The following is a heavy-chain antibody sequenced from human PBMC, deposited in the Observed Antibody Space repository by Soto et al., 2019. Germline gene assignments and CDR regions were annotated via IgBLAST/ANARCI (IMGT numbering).Heavy chain of an antibody. J-gene: IGHJ4*02. Sequence: ASVKVSCKASGGTFSSYAISWVRQAPGQGLEWMGGIIPIFGTANYAQKFQGRVTITADKSTSTAYMELSGLRSEDTAVYYCASGSITMVRGVPYYFDYWGQGTLVTVSS. CDR2: IIPIFGTA. V-gene: IGHV1-69*06. CDR1: GGTFSSYA. D-gene: IGHD3-10*01. CDR3: ASGSITMVRGVPYYFDY.